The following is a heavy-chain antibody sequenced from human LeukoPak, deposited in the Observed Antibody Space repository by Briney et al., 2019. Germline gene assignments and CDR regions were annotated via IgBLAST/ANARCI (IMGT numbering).Heavy chain of an antibody. CDR3: ARGVMTDYAFDI. J-gene: IGHJ3*02. V-gene: IGHV4-34*01. Sequence: SETLSLTCAVYGGSFSGYYWSWIRQPPGKGLEWIGEINHSGSTNYNPSLKSRVTISVDTSKNQFSLKLSSVTAADTAVYYCARGVMTDYAFDIWGQGTMVTVSS. CDR1: GGSFSGYY. CDR2: INHSGST.